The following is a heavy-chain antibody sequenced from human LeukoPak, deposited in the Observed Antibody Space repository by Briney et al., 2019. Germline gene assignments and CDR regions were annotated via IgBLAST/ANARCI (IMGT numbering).Heavy chain of an antibody. CDR2: ISSSSSDT. D-gene: IGHD1-1*01. CDR3: ARAPFSGTTSISFGI. V-gene: IGHV3-11*06. J-gene: IGHJ3*02. CDR1: GFTFSDYY. Sequence: GGSLRLSCAASGFTFSDYYMSWIRQTPGKGLEWGSYISSSSSDTNYADSVKGRFTISRDNAKNSLYMQMNSLRAEDTAVYYCARAPFSGTTSISFGIWGQGTMVTVSS.